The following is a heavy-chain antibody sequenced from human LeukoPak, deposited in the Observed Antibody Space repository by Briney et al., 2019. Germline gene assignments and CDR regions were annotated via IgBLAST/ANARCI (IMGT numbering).Heavy chain of an antibody. CDR2: ISAYNGYK. D-gene: IGHD3-16*02. V-gene: IGHV1-18*01. Sequence: ASVKVSCKASGYTFTNYAITWVRQAPGQGLEWMGWISAYNGYKRDSQRLQGRVTMTTGTPTSTAYMELRSLISDDTAIYYCARLRLGELSLGFDYWGQGTLVTVSS. CDR1: GYTFTNYA. J-gene: IGHJ4*02. CDR3: ARLRLGELSLGFDY.